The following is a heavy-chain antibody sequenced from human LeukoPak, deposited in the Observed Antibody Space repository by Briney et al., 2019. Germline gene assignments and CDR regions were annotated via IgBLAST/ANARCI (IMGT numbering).Heavy chain of an antibody. CDR3: ARALYSYGYGIDY. D-gene: IGHD5-18*01. CDR1: GFTVSSNY. Sequence: GGSLRLSCAASGFTVSSNYMSWVRQAPGKGLEWVSVICSGGSTYYADSVKGRFTISRDNSKNTLYLQMNSLRAEDTAVYYCARALYSYGYGIDYWGQGTLVTVSS. J-gene: IGHJ4*02. CDR2: ICSGGST. V-gene: IGHV3-53*01.